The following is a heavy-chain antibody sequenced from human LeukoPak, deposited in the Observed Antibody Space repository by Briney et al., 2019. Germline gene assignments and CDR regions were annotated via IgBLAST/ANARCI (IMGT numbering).Heavy chain of an antibody. CDR1: GFTFSNYS. Sequence: GGSLRLSCAASGFTFSNYSMSWVRQAPGKGLEWVSTISGTGGTTYYADSVKGRFTISRANSKNTLFLQFNSLRADDTAVYYCAKGRGTTVTAAANYWGQGTLVTVSS. V-gene: IGHV3-23*01. D-gene: IGHD4-17*01. CDR2: ISGTGGTT. CDR3: AKGRGTTVTAAANY. J-gene: IGHJ4*02.